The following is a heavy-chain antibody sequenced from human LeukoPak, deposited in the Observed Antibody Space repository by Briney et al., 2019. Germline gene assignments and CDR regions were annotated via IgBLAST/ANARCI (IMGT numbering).Heavy chain of an antibody. D-gene: IGHD6-19*01. V-gene: IGHV3-23*01. Sequence: GGSLRLSCAASGFTFSSYAMSWVRQAPGKGLEWVSAISGSGATTYYADSVKGRFTVSRGNSKSTLYLQMNSLRAEDTAVYYCAKGTYSSGWYYDFDYWGQGTLVTVSS. CDR1: GFTFSSYA. CDR3: AKGTYSSGWYYDFDY. CDR2: ISGSGATT. J-gene: IGHJ4*02.